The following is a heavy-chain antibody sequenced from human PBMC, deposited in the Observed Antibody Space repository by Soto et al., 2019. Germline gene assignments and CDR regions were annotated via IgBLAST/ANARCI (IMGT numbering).Heavy chain of an antibody. CDR1: GFPFSSYA. Sequence: EVQLVESGGGLVQPGGSLRLSCAASGFPFSSYAMHWVRQAPGKGLEYVSVITSNGGNTDYASSVKGRFTISRDNSKNTLYLQMGSLRAEDMAVYYCARRIPFGYGMDVWGQGTTVTVSS. V-gene: IGHV3-64*01. CDR2: ITSNGGNT. D-gene: IGHD2-21*01. CDR3: ARRIPFGYGMDV. J-gene: IGHJ6*02.